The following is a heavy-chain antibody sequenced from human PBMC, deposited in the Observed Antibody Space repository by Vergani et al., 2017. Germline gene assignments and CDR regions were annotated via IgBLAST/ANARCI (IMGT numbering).Heavy chain of an antibody. CDR3: ARSRPYCTSGSCPAI. D-gene: IGHD2-15*01. CDR1: GGSISSGEHC. J-gene: IGHJ4*02. V-gene: IGHV4-30-4*08. CDR2: IHTGGST. Sequence: QVQLQESGPGVVKPSQTLYLTFAASGGSISSGEHCWTWIRQRPGKGLEWIGHIHTGGSTDLNPSFKSRVSISVDTSKSQFSLKLNSVTVADTAVYYCARSRPYCTSGSCPAIWGQGTLVTVSS.